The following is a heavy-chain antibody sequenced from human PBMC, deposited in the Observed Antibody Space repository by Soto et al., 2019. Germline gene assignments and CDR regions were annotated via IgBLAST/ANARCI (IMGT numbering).Heavy chain of an antibody. Sequence: ASVKVSCKASGYTFTSYAMHWVRQAPGKGLEWMGGFDPEDGETIYAQKFQGRVTMTEDTSTDTAYMELSSLRSEDTAVYYCATVPLERLQIYFDYWGQGTLVTVSS. J-gene: IGHJ4*02. CDR1: GYTFTSYA. CDR3: ATVPLERLQIYFDY. D-gene: IGHD1-1*01. V-gene: IGHV1-24*01. CDR2: FDPEDGET.